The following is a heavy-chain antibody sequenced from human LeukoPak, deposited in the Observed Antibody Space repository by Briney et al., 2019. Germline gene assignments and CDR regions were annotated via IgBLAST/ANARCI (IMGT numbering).Heavy chain of an antibody. Sequence: SVKVSCKASGGTFSSYAISWVRQAPGQGLEWMGGIIPIFGTANYAQKLQGRVTMTTDTSTSTAYMELRSLRSDDTAVYYCARGGYYDSSGYIDYWGQGTLVTVSS. D-gene: IGHD3-22*01. V-gene: IGHV1-69*05. J-gene: IGHJ4*02. CDR1: GGTFSSYA. CDR2: IIPIFGTA. CDR3: ARGGYYDSSGYIDY.